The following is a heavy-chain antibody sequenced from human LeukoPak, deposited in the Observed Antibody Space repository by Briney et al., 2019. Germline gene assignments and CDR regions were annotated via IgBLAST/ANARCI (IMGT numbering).Heavy chain of an antibody. CDR3: ARDGAWAIFGVVSRNDAFDI. CDR2: ISSSSSTI. D-gene: IGHD3-3*01. V-gene: IGHV3-48*01. Sequence: GGSLRLSCAAPGFTFSSYSMNWVRQAPGKGLEWVSYISSSSSTIYYADSVKGRFTISRDNAKNSLYLQMNSLRAEDTAVYYCARDGAWAIFGVVSRNDAFDIWGQGTMVTVSS. J-gene: IGHJ3*02. CDR1: GFTFSSYS.